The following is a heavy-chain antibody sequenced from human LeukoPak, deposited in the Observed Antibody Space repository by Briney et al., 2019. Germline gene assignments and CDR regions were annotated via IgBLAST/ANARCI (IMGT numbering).Heavy chain of an antibody. J-gene: IGHJ4*02. CDR1: GFTFSSYA. V-gene: IGHV3-23*01. Sequence: GGSLRLSCAASGFTFSSYAMSWVRQAPGKGLEWVSAISGSGGSTYYADSVKGRLTISRDNSKNTLYLQMNSLRAEDTAVYYCAKGGRFLEWLFGYWGQGTLVTVSS. CDR2: ISGSGGST. D-gene: IGHD3-3*01. CDR3: AKGGRFLEWLFGY.